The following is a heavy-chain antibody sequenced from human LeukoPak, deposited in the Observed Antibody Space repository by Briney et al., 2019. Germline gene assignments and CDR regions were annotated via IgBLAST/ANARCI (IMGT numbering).Heavy chain of an antibody. CDR3: ARVQDTAMVSYYYYYYMDV. V-gene: IGHV4-59*01. Sequence: PSKTLSLTCTISGASISDDYWGWIRQPPGKGLEWIGYIYYSGSTNYNPSLKSRVTISVDTSKNQFSLKLSSVTAADTAVYYCARVQDTAMVSYYYYYYMDVWGKGTTVTVSS. D-gene: IGHD5-18*01. CDR1: GASISDDY. CDR2: IYYSGST. J-gene: IGHJ6*03.